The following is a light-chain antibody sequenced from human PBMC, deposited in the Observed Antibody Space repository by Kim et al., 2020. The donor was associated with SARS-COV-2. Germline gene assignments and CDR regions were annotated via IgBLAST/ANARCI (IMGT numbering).Light chain of an antibody. V-gene: IGKV3-20*01. CDR1: QSVSSNY. CDR3: QQYSSSPAT. Sequence: EIVLTQSPGTLSLSPGERAILSCRASQSVSSNYLAWYQQKPGQAPRLLIYGASSRATGIPDRFSGSGSGTDFTLTITRLEPEDFAVYYCQQYSSSPATFGQGTKVDIK. J-gene: IGKJ1*01. CDR2: GAS.